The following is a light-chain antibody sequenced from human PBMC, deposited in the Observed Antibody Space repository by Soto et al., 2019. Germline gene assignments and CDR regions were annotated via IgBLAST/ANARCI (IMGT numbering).Light chain of an antibody. J-gene: IGKJ4*01. CDR2: ATS. V-gene: IGKV3D-15*01. Sequence: EIVMTQSPATLSVSPGERATLSCRASQSISSNLAGYLQKPGQAPRLLIYATSSRATGIPARFSGSGSGTECTLTISSLQSEDFAVYYCQQSNDWPLTFGGGTQVEIK. CDR1: QSISSN. CDR3: QQSNDWPLT.